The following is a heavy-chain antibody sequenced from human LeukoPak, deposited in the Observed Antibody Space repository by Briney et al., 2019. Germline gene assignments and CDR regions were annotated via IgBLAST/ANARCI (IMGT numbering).Heavy chain of an antibody. J-gene: IGHJ6*03. D-gene: IGHD3/OR15-3a*01. CDR3: ARDEGDRLLWDLYYYYYMDV. CDR1: GSTFSDYY. V-gene: IGHV3-11*04. Sequence: KSGGSLRLSCAASGSTFSDYYMSWIRQAPGKGLEWVSYISSSGSTIYYADSVKGRFTISRDNAKNSLYLQMNSLRAEDTAVYYCARDEGDRLLWDLYYYYYMDVWGKGTTVTVSS. CDR2: ISSSGSTI.